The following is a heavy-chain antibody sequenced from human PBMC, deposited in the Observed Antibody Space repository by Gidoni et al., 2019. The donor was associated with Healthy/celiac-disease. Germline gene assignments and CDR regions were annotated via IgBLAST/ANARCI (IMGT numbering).Heavy chain of an antibody. Sequence: EVQLLESGGGLVQPGGSLRLSCAASGFTFSSYAMIWVRQAPGKGLEWVSAISGSGGSTYYADSVKGRFTISRDNSKNTLYLQMNSLRAEDTAVYYCAKDRYYYDSSGPLGSYYFDYWGQGTLVTVSS. CDR1: GFTFSSYA. CDR2: ISGSGGST. V-gene: IGHV3-23*01. D-gene: IGHD3-22*01. J-gene: IGHJ4*02. CDR3: AKDRYYYDSSGPLGSYYFDY.